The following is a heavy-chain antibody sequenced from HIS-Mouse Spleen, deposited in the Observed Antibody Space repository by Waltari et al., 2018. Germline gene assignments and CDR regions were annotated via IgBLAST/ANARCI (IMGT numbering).Heavy chain of an antibody. D-gene: IGHD1-26*01. Sequence: DSVKGRFTISRDNSKNTLYLQMNSLRAEDTAVYYCAKQGIVGATYYYYGMDVWGQGTTVTVSS. CDR3: AKQGIVGATYYYYGMDV. V-gene: IGHV3-33*06. J-gene: IGHJ6*02.